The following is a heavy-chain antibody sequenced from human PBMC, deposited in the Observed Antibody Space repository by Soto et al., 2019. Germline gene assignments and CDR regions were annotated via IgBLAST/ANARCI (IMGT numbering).Heavy chain of an antibody. J-gene: IGHJ4*02. CDR1: GGSISSSNW. V-gene: IGHV4-4*02. CDR3: ARDVPGISGPRGNRYFDY. Sequence: QVQLQESGPGLVKPSGTLSLTCAVSGGSISSSNWWSWVRQPPGKGLEWIGEIYHSGSTNYNPSLKSRVTISVDKSKNQFSLKLSSVTAADTAVYYCARDVPGISGPRGNRYFDYWGQGTLVTVSS. D-gene: IGHD1-26*01. CDR2: IYHSGST.